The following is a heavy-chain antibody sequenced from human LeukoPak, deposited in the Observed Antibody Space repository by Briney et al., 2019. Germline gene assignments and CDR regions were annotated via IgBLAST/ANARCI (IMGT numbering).Heavy chain of an antibody. V-gene: IGHV3-30*18. CDR1: AFIFSGHW. CDR3: AKEFNRGLPDY. D-gene: IGHD2-21*01. J-gene: IGHJ4*02. CDR2: ISYDGSNE. Sequence: GGSLRLSCEGSAFIFSGHWMNWVRQTPGKGLEWVAVISYDGSNEYYADSVKGRFTISRDNSKNTLYLQMSSLRAEDTAVYYCAKEFNRGLPDYWGQGTLVTVSS.